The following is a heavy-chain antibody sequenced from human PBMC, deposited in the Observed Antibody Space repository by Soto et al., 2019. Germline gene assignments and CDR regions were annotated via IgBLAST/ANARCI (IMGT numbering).Heavy chain of an antibody. J-gene: IGHJ4*02. Sequence: GGSLRLSCAASGITFNDYYVTWVRQAPGKGLEWVSFISSSGSTIYYADSVKGRFTISRDNAKNSLYLQMNSLRAEDTAVYYCARDPDYDSSGYYYVPHFDYWGQGTLVTVSS. CDR1: GITFNDYY. CDR3: ARDPDYDSSGYYYVPHFDY. CDR2: ISSSGSTI. D-gene: IGHD3-22*01. V-gene: IGHV3-11*04.